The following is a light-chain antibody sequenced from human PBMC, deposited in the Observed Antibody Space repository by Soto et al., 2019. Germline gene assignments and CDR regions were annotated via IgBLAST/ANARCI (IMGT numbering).Light chain of an antibody. J-gene: IGKJ4*01. CDR3: QQYGDWPLT. CDR1: QSVGNN. Sequence: EIVVTQSPAPLSVSPGKRATLSCRASQSVGNNFAWYQQKPGQAPRLLIFATSTRATGVPARFSGGGSETEFTLTISSLQSEDVAVYYCQQYGDWPLTFGGGAKVEIE. V-gene: IGKV3-15*01. CDR2: ATS.